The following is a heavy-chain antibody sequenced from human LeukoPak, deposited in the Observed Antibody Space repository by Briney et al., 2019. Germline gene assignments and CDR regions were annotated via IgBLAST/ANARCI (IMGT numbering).Heavy chain of an antibody. CDR3: ARHDGSSWIGFDY. D-gene: IGHD6-13*01. Sequence: GESLKISFKGSGYSFTSYWIGWVRPMPGKGPEWMGIIYPGDSDTRYSPSFQGQVTISADKSISTAYLQWSSLKASDTAMYYCARHDGSSWIGFDYWGQGTLVTVSS. V-gene: IGHV5-51*01. J-gene: IGHJ4*02. CDR1: GYSFTSYW. CDR2: IYPGDSDT.